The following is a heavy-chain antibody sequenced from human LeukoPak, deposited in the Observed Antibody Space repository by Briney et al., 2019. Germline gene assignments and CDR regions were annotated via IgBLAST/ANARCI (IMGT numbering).Heavy chain of an antibody. CDR3: ARKRRQLERTFSYYYYYMDV. V-gene: IGHV4-39*07. CDR2: INHSGST. J-gene: IGHJ6*03. CDR1: GGSISSSSYY. Sequence: SETLSLTCTVSGGSISSSSYYWGWIRQPPGKGLEWIGEINHSGSTNYNPSLKSRVTISVDTSKNQFSLKLSSVTAADTAVYYCARKRRQLERTFSYYYYYMDVWGKGTTVTISS. D-gene: IGHD1-1*01.